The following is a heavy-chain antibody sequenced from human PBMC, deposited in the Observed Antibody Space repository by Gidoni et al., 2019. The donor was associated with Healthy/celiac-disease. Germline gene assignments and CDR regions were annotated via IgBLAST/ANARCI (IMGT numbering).Heavy chain of an antibody. CDR1: GYTFTGYY. Sequence: QVQLVQSGAEVKKPGASVKVSCTASGYTFTGYYMHWVQQAPGQGLEWMGRINPNSGGTNYAQNFQGRVTMTRDTSISTAYMELSRLRSDDTAVYYCARDPVEMATIGWYFDLWGRGTLVTVSS. J-gene: IGHJ2*01. CDR2: INPNSGGT. D-gene: IGHD5-12*01. V-gene: IGHV1-2*06. CDR3: ARDPVEMATIGWYFDL.